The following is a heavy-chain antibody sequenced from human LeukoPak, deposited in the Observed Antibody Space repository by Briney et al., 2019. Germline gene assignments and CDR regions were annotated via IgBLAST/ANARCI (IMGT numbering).Heavy chain of an antibody. CDR3: ARDLQLSY. D-gene: IGHD5-18*01. Sequence: GGSLRLSCAASGFTFSSYSMNWVRQAPGKGLEWVSNISSSSTTYYADSVKGRFTISRDNAKNSLYLQMNSLRDEDTAVYYCARDLQLSYWGQGTLVTVSS. J-gene: IGHJ4*02. CDR1: GFTFSSYS. V-gene: IGHV3-48*02. CDR2: ISSSSTT.